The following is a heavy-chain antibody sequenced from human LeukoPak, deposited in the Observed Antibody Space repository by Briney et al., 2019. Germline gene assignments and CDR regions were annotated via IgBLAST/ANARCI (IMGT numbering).Heavy chain of an antibody. Sequence: ASVKVSCKASGYTFTSYYMHWVRQAPGQGLEWMGIINPSGGSTSYAQKFQGRVTMTRDTSNSTAYMELSRLRPDDTAVYYCARAAWSATSKFDSWGQGTRVTVSS. CDR1: GYTFTSYY. CDR2: INPSGGST. CDR3: ARAAWSATSKFDS. J-gene: IGHJ5*01. V-gene: IGHV1-46*01. D-gene: IGHD6-13*01.